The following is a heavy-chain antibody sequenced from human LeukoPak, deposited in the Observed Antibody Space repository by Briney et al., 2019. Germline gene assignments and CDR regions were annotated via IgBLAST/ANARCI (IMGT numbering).Heavy chain of an antibody. CDR3: AKDGYSSSWYGDSHGYLDY. CDR1: GFTFSDYY. Sequence: PGGSLRLSCAASGFTFSDYYMSWIRQAPGKGLEWVSAISGSGGSTYYADSVKGRFTISRDNSKNTLYLQMNSLRAEDTAVYYCAKDGYSSSWYGDSHGYLDYWGQGTLVTVSS. CDR2: ISGSGGST. J-gene: IGHJ4*02. V-gene: IGHV3-23*01. D-gene: IGHD6-13*01.